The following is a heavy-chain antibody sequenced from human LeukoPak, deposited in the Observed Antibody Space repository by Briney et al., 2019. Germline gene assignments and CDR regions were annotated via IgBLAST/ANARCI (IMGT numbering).Heavy chain of an antibody. CDR1: GFTFSSYP. CDR3: AREEYSGSYYFDY. Sequence: PGRSLRLSCAASGFTFSSYPIHWVRQAPGKGLEWVSSISGSSSYIYYADSVKGRFTISRDNAKNSLYLQMNSLRAEDTAVYYCAREEYSGSYYFDYWGQGTLVTVSS. V-gene: IGHV3-21*01. D-gene: IGHD1-26*01. J-gene: IGHJ4*02. CDR2: ISGSSSYI.